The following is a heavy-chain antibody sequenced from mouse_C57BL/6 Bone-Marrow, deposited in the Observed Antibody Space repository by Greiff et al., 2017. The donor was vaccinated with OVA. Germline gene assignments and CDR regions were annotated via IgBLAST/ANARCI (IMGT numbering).Heavy chain of an antibody. Sequence: QVHVKQSGAELARPGASVKLSCKASGYTFTSYGISWVKQRTGQGLEWIGEIYPRSGNTYYNEKFKGKATLTADKSSSTAYMELRSLTSEDSAVYFCARVWDYFDYWGQGTTLTVSS. J-gene: IGHJ2*01. CDR2: IYPRSGNT. V-gene: IGHV1-81*01. CDR1: GYTFTSYG. D-gene: IGHD4-1*01. CDR3: ARVWDYFDY.